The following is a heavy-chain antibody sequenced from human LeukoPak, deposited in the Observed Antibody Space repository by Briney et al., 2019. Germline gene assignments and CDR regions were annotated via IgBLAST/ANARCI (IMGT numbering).Heavy chain of an antibody. CDR2: ISGSGGST. CDR3: AKSPTMVRGVINTKYIDY. Sequence: PGGSLRLSCAASGFTSDDYGMSWVRQAPGKGLEWVSAISGSGGSTYYADSVKGRFTISRDNSKNTLYLQMNSLRAEDTAVYYCAKSPTMVRGVINTKYIDYWGQGTLVTVSS. D-gene: IGHD3-10*01. CDR1: GFTSDDYG. J-gene: IGHJ4*02. V-gene: IGHV3-23*01.